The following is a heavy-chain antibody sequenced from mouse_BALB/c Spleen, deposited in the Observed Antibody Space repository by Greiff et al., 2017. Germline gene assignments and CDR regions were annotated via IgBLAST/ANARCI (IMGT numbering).Heavy chain of an antibody. V-gene: IGHV2-9*02. CDR3: ASNGYDDGTWFAY. J-gene: IGHJ3*01. Sequence: VKVVESGPGLVAPSQSLSITCTVSGFSLTSYGVHWVRQPPGKGLEWLGVIWAGGSTNYNSALMSRLSISKDNSKSQVFLKMNSLQTDDTAMYYCASNGYDDGTWFAYWGQGTLVTVSA. CDR1: GFSLTSYG. CDR2: IWAGGST. D-gene: IGHD2-2*01.